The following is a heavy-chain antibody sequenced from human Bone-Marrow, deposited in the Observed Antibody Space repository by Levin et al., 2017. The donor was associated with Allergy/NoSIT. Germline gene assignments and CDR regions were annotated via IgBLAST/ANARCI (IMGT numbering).Heavy chain of an antibody. D-gene: IGHD6-19*01. CDR3: TRDHGSGSGWFIDN. Sequence: GESLKISCTASGFSFGGYTMSWVRQAPGKGLEWVGFIRSKSYGGTTEYAASVKGRFTISRDDSKSIAYLKMNSLKSEDTSVYYCTRDHGSGSGWFIDNWGQGTLVTVSS. CDR2: IRSKSYGGTT. CDR1: GFSFGGYT. J-gene: IGHJ4*02. V-gene: IGHV3-49*04.